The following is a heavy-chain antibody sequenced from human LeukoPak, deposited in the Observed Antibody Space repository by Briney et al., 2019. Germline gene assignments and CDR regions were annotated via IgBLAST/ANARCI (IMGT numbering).Heavy chain of an antibody. J-gene: IGHJ4*02. D-gene: IGHD3-10*01. V-gene: IGHV3-23*01. CDR1: GFTFSSYA. CDR3: AKGGTMVRGDYQTFFDY. Sequence: PGGSLRLSCAASGFTFSSYAMSWVRQAPGKGLEWVSAISGSGGSTYYADSVKGRFTISRDNSKNTLYLQMNSLRAEDTAVYYCAKGGTMVRGDYQTFFDYWGQGTLVTVSS. CDR2: ISGSGGST.